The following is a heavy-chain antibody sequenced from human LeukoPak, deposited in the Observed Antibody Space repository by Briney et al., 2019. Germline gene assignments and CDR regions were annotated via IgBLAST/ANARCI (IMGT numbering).Heavy chain of an antibody. CDR1: GFTVSSNY. Sequence: GGSLRLSCAASGFTVSSNYMSWVRQAPGKGLEWVSVIYSGGRTYYADSVKGRFAISRDNSKNTLYLQMNSLRAEDTAVYYCAKDLGGTIFGVVIIDYWGQGTLVTVSS. V-gene: IGHV3-53*01. CDR3: AKDLGGTIFGVVIIDY. D-gene: IGHD3-3*01. CDR2: IYSGGRT. J-gene: IGHJ4*02.